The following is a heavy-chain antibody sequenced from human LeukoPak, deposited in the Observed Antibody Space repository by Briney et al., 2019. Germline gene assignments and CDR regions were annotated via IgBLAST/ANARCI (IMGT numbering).Heavy chain of an antibody. V-gene: IGHV1-46*01. Sequence: ASVKVSCKASGYTFTSYYMHWVRQAPGQGLEWMGIINPSGGSTSYAQKFQGRVTMTRDTSTSTVYMELSSLRSEDTAVYYCARGANDYVWGSYPAPYMDVWGKGPRSPSP. D-gene: IGHD3-16*02. CDR2: INPSGGST. CDR3: ARGANDYVWGSYPAPYMDV. CDR1: GYTFTSYY. J-gene: IGHJ6*03.